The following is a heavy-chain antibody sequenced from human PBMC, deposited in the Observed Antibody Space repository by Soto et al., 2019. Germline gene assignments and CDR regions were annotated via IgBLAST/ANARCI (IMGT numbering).Heavy chain of an antibody. CDR3: ARVWFGESSWFDP. J-gene: IGHJ5*02. CDR2: ICHSGNT. D-gene: IGHD3-10*01. V-gene: IGHV4-30-2*01. CDR1: GGSITIGGYC. Sequence: QLQLQESGSGLVKPSQTLSLTCTVSGGSITIGGYCWSWIRQPPGQGLEWIGYICHSGNTYYNPSLKSRVTXSXDXXKNQFSLNLSSVTAADTAVYYCARVWFGESSWFDPWGQGTLVTVSS.